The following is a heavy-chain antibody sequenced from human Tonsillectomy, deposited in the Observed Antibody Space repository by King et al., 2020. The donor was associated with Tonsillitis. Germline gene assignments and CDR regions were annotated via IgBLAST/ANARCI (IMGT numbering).Heavy chain of an antibody. V-gene: IGHV1-46*03. J-gene: IGHJ5*02. CDR1: GYTFTSYY. CDR2: INPSGGST. D-gene: IGHD3-3*01. CDR3: ARGGNPHYDFWSGYYTGWFDP. Sequence: QLVQSGAEVKKPGASVKVSCKASGYTFTSYYMHWVRQAPGQGLEWMGIINPSGGSTSYAQKFQGRVTMTRRTSTSTVYMGLGSLRSEDTAVYYCARGGNPHYDFWSGYYTGWFDPWGQGTLVTVSS.